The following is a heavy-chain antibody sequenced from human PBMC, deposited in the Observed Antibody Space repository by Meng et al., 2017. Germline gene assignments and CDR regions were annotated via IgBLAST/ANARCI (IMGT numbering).Heavy chain of an antibody. J-gene: IGHJ6*02. V-gene: IGHV3-23*01. Sequence: GESLKISCAASGFTFSSYAMGWVRQAPGKGLEWVSAISGSGGSTYYADSVKGRFTISRDNSKNTLYLQMNNLRAEDTAVYYCAKGGLSSGWYDVFYYYYDGMDVWGQGTTVTVSS. D-gene: IGHD6-19*01. CDR3: AKGGLSSGWYDVFYYYYDGMDV. CDR1: GFTFSSYA. CDR2: ISGSGGST.